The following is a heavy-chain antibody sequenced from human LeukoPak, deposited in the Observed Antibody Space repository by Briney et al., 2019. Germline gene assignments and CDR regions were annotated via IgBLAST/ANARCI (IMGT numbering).Heavy chain of an antibody. V-gene: IGHV4-39*01. CDR3: ALEGKGGFDY. J-gene: IGHJ4*02. D-gene: IGHD3-16*01. Sequence: SETLSLTCTVSGGSISSSSYYWGWIRQPPGKGLEWIGSIYYSGSTYYNPSLKSRVTISVDTSKNQFSLKLSSVTAADTAVYYCALEGKGGFDYWGQGTLVTVSS. CDR1: GGSISSSSYY. CDR2: IYYSGST.